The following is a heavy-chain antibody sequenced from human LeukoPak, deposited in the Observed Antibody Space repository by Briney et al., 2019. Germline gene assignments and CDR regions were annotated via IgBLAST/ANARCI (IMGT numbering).Heavy chain of an antibody. Sequence: GGSLRLSCAASGFTFSSYSMSWVRQAPGKGLEWVANIKQDGSEKYYVDSVKGRFTISRDNAKNSLYLQVNSLRAEDTAVYYCARVGAAAGTWYYYYYGMDVWGQGATVIVSS. CDR3: ARVGAAAGTWYYYYYGMDV. CDR1: GFTFSSYS. D-gene: IGHD6-13*01. V-gene: IGHV3-7*01. CDR2: IKQDGSEK. J-gene: IGHJ6*02.